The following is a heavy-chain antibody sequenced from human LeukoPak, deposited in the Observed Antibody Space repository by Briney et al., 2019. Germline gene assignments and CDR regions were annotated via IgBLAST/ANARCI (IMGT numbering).Heavy chain of an antibody. CDR3: ARDPRPVPAAAGSFHI. V-gene: IGHV4-4*07. J-gene: IGHJ3*02. CDR2: IYTRGST. Sequence: LETLSLTCNVSGDSLGATYWSWIRQPAGKGLEWIGRIYTRGSTDYNPSLKSRVTLSLDTSKKQLSLKLTSVTAADTAVYYCARDPRPVPAAAGSFHIWGQGTLVIVFS. D-gene: IGHD6-13*01. CDR1: GDSLGATY.